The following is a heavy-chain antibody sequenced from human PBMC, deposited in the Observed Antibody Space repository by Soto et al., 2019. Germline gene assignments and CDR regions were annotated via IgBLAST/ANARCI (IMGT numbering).Heavy chain of an antibody. D-gene: IGHD6-19*01. J-gene: IGHJ4*02. CDR1: GFSISSYW. CDR3: AGGSGWLSDY. V-gene: IGHV3-7*03. Sequence: EVQLVESGGGLVQPGGSLRLSCAASGFSISSYWMNWVRQAPGKGLEWVAIIRKDGSEKYYVDSVKGRFTISRDNAKNSLYLQTNSPRDDDTAVYYCAGGSGWLSDYWGRGTLVTVSS. CDR2: IRKDGSEK.